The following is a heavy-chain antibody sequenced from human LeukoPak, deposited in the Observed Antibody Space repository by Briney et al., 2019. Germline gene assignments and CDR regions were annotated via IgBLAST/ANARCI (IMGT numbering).Heavy chain of an antibody. V-gene: IGHV1-2*06. J-gene: IGHJ4*02. CDR2: ITPNSGGT. CDR1: GYTFTGYY. CDR3: ARVGSSSWSAINFDY. D-gene: IGHD6-13*01. Sequence: ASVKVSCKAPGYTFTGYYMHWVRQAPGQGLEWMGRITPNSGGTNYAQKFQGRVTMTRDTSISTAYMELSRLRSDDTAVYYCARVGSSSWSAINFDYWGQGTLVTVSS.